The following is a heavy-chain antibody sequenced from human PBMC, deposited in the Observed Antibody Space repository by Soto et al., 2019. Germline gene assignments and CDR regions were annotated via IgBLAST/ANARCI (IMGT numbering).Heavy chain of an antibody. J-gene: IGHJ4*02. CDR2: INPSGGST. V-gene: IGHV1-46*03. CDR1: GYTFTRYY. Sequence: ASVKVSCKASGYTFTRYYMHWVRQAPGQGLEWMGIINPSGGSTSYAQKFQGRVTMTRDTSTSTVYMELSSLRSEDTAVYYCARVYCSGGSCYSIDYWGQGTLVTVSS. CDR3: ARVYCSGGSCYSIDY. D-gene: IGHD2-15*01.